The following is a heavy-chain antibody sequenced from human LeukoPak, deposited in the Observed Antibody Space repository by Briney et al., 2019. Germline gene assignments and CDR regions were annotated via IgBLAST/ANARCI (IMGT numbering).Heavy chain of an antibody. J-gene: IGHJ4*02. CDR3: VREHYYDSTAYLD. CDR2: INHSGST. CDR1: GGSFSGYY. V-gene: IGHV4-34*01. Sequence: SETLSLTCAVYGGSFSGYYWSWIRQPPGKGLEWIGEINHSGSTNYSPSLKSRVTISVDTSKNHFSLKLTSVTAADTAVYYCVREHYYDSTAYLDWGQGTLVSVSS. D-gene: IGHD3-22*01.